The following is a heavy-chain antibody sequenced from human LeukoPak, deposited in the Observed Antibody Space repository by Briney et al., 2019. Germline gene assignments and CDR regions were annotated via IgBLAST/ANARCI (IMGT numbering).Heavy chain of an antibody. CDR1: GGTFSSYA. CDR2: IIPILGIA. D-gene: IGHD3-22*01. Sequence: GSSVKVSCKASGGTFSSYAISWVRQAPGQGLEWMGRIIPILGIANYAQKFQGRVTITADKSTSTAYMELSSLRSEDTAVYYCARDYYDSSGYSGQYNWFAPWGQGTLVTVSS. V-gene: IGHV1-69*04. J-gene: IGHJ5*02. CDR3: ARDYYDSSGYSGQYNWFAP.